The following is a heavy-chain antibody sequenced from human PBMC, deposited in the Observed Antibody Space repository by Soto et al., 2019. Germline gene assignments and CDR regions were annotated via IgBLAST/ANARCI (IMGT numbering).Heavy chain of an antibody. CDR2: ITPAIATP. CDR1: GDTFNHAA. J-gene: IGHJ4*02. D-gene: IGHD6-25*01. Sequence: QVQLVQSGAEVKEPGSSVKVSCNADGDTFNHAAITWVRQAPGQGLEWVGGITPAIATPHYAEKFQGRLTVTADESTRTVFMELTSLISSDTAVYYWARQIFAADYWGQGTLVTVSS. CDR3: ARQIFAADY. V-gene: IGHV1-69*01.